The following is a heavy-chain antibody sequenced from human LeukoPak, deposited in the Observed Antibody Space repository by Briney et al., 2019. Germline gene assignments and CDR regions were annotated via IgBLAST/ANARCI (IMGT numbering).Heavy chain of an antibody. CDR3: AREHNPRRPIYYYYSMDV. CDR1: GYTFTSYG. V-gene: IGHV1-18*01. D-gene: IGHD5-24*01. J-gene: IGHJ6*02. CDR2: ISAYNGNT. Sequence: GASVKVSCKASGYTFTSYGISWVRQAPGQGLEWMGWISAYNGNTNYAQKLQGRVTMTTDTSTSTAYMELRSLRSDDTAVYYCAREHNPRRPIYYYYSMDVWGQGTTVTVSS.